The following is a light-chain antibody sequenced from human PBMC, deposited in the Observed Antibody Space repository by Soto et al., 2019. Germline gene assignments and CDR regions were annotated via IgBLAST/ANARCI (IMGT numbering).Light chain of an antibody. CDR2: GTS. Sequence: EVVLTQSPGTLSLSPGERATLSCRTSQSISSTFLAWYQQKPGQAPRLLMSGTSRRATGIPDRFSGSGSGTDFTLSISRLEPEDFEVYYCQHYGDSPPFTFGPGTKVDVK. V-gene: IGKV3-20*01. J-gene: IGKJ3*01. CDR3: QHYGDSPPFT. CDR1: QSISSTF.